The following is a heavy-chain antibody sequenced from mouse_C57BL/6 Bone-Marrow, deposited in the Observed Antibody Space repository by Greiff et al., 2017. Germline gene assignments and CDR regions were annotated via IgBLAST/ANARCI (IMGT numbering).Heavy chain of an antibody. Sequence: EVQLVESGGGLVKPGGSLKLSCAASGFTFSDYGMHWVRQAPEQGLEWVAYISSGSSTIYYEDTVKGRFTISRDNAKNTLFLQMTSLRSEDTAMYYCARNDYDTDYWGQGTTLTVSS. D-gene: IGHD2-4*01. CDR3: ARNDYDTDY. V-gene: IGHV5-17*01. CDR2: ISSGSSTI. CDR1: GFTFSDYG. J-gene: IGHJ2*01.